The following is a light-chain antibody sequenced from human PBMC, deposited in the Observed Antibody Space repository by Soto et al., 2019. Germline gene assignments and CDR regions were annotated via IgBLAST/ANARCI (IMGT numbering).Light chain of an antibody. CDR2: WAS. Sequence: DTVMTQSPDSLAVSLGERATINCKSSQSVFYSSNNKNYLAWYQHKPGQPPKLLIYWASTRESGVPDRFSGSGSGTDFTLTISSLQAEDVAVYYCQQYYSTPWTFGQGTKVDIK. J-gene: IGKJ1*01. CDR3: QQYYSTPWT. CDR1: QSVFYSSNNKNY. V-gene: IGKV4-1*01.